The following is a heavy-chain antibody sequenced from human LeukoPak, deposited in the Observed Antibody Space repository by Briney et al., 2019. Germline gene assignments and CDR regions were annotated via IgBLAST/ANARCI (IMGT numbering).Heavy chain of an antibody. CDR1: GGSISSYY. V-gene: IGHV4-59*08. J-gene: IGHJ4*02. CDR3: ARTRIDSSGIEDFDY. D-gene: IGHD3-22*01. CDR2: IYYSGST. Sequence: SETLSLTCAVSGGSISSYYWSWIRQPPGKGLEWIGYIYYSGSTNYNPSLKSRVTISVDTSKNQFSLKLSSVTAADTAVYYCARTRIDSSGIEDFDYWGQGTLVTVSS.